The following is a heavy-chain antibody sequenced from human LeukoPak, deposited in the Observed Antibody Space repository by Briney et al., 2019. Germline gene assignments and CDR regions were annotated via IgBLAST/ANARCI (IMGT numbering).Heavy chain of an antibody. V-gene: IGHV3-23*01. CDR3: ARGITMIVVVITSIHY. CDR2: ISASGVMT. D-gene: IGHD3-22*01. Sequence: GGSLRLSCAASGFTFTNYAMTWVRQAPGKGLEWVSSISASGVMTYYADSVKGRFTISRDNSKNTLYLQMNSLRAEDTAVYYCARGITMIVVVITSIHYWGQGTLVTVSS. J-gene: IGHJ4*02. CDR1: GFTFTNYA.